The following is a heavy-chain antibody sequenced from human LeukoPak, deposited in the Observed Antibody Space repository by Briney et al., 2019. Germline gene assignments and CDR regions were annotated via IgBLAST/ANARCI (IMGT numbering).Heavy chain of an antibody. D-gene: IGHD1-7*01. CDR2: MNPNSGNT. Sequence: ASVKVSCKASGYTFTSYDINWVRQATGQGLEWMGWMNPNSGNTGYAQKFQGRVTMTRNTSISTAYMELSSLRPEDTAVYYCAGTGTTSYGMDVWGQGTTVTVSS. CDR3: AGTGTTSYGMDV. CDR1: GYTFTSYD. J-gene: IGHJ6*02. V-gene: IGHV1-8*01.